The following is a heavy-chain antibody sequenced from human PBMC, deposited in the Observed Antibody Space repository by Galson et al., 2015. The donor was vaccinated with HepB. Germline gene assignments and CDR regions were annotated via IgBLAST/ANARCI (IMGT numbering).Heavy chain of an antibody. D-gene: IGHD5-18*01. V-gene: IGHV3-73*01. CDR3: TSVDTAMTDYYYGMDV. CDR2: IRSKANSYAT. Sequence: SLRLSCAASGFTFSGSAMHWVRQASGKGLEWVGRIRSKANSYATAYAASVKGRFTISRDDSKNTAYLQMNSLKTEDTAVYYCTSVDTAMTDYYYGMDVWGQGTTVTVSS. J-gene: IGHJ6*02. CDR1: GFTFSGSA.